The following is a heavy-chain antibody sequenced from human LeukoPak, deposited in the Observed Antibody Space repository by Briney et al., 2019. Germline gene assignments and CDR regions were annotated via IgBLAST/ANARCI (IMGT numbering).Heavy chain of an antibody. J-gene: IGHJ4*02. CDR2: ISSGGSTI. V-gene: IGHV3-48*03. Sequence: GSLRLSCAASGFTFSSYEMKWVRQAPGKGLEWVSYISSGGSTIYYADSVKGRFTISRDNSKNTLYLQMNSLRAEDTAVYYCARGSGSPFYWGQGTLVTVSS. CDR3: ARGSGSPFY. D-gene: IGHD1-26*01. CDR1: GFTFSSYE.